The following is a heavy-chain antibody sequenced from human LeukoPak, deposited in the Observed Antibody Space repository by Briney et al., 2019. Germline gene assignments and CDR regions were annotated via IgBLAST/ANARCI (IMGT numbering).Heavy chain of an antibody. Sequence: SETLSLTCTVSGGSISSSSYYWGWFRQPPGKGLEWIGSIYYSGSTYYNPSLKSRVTISVDTSKNQFSLKLSSVTAADTAVYYCARNLGWIAAAGAHFDYWGQGTLVTVSS. CDR1: GGSISSSSYY. CDR2: IYYSGST. J-gene: IGHJ4*02. CDR3: ARNLGWIAAAGAHFDY. V-gene: IGHV4-39*07. D-gene: IGHD6-13*01.